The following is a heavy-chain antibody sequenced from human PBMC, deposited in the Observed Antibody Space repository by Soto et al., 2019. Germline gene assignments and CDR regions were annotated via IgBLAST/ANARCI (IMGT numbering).Heavy chain of an antibody. CDR1: GVSIRSDDFY. Sequence: PSGTLSLTCTVSGVSIRSDDFYWGWIRQPPRKGLQWIGYIYYSGYTYYNPSLKSRVTISVDTSKNQFSLKLSSVTAADTAVYYCVRLSNYDYSSDYWGLGTLVTVSS. CDR2: IYYSGYT. D-gene: IGHD3-16*01. V-gene: IGHV4-30-4*01. CDR3: VRLSNYDYSSDY. J-gene: IGHJ4*02.